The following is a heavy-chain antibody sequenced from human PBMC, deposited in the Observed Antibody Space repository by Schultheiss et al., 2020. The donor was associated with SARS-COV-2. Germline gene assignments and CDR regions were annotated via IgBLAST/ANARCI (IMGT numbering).Heavy chain of an antibody. J-gene: IGHJ4*02. CDR3: ARRRQDTNAYSYFDS. D-gene: IGHD4-11*01. Sequence: SETLSLTCTVSGASISSFYWSWIRQTPGKGLEWIGYIYYSVNTWYNPSLKSRVTISGDTSKNQFSLKLNSVTAADTAVYYCARRRQDTNAYSYFDSWGQGTPVTVSS. CDR2: IYYSVNT. V-gene: IGHV4-59*08. CDR1: GASISSFY.